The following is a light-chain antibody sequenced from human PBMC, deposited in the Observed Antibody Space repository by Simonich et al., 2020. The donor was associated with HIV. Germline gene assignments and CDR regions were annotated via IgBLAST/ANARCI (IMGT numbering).Light chain of an antibody. CDR2: KAS. CDR3: QQYNSYSPWT. J-gene: IGKJ1*01. CDR1: QSIRSW. Sequence: DIQMTQSPSTLSASVGDRVTIPCRASQSIRSWLAWYQQKPGKAPKLLNYKASSLESGVPSRFSGSGSGTEFTLTISSLQPDDFATYYCQQYNSYSPWTFGQGTKVEIK. V-gene: IGKV1-5*03.